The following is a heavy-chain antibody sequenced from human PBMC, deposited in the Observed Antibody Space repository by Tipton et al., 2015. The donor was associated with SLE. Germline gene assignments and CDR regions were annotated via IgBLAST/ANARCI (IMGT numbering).Heavy chain of an antibody. CDR2: IYYSGST. V-gene: IGHV4-61*01. CDR1: GGSISSSSYY. CDR3: ARDTGDAFDI. Sequence: LSLTCAVSGGSISSSSYYWSWIRQPPGKGLEWIGYIYYSGSTNYNPSLKSRVTISVDTSKNQFSLKLSSVTAADTAVYYCARDTGDAFDIWGQGTMVTVSS. J-gene: IGHJ3*02.